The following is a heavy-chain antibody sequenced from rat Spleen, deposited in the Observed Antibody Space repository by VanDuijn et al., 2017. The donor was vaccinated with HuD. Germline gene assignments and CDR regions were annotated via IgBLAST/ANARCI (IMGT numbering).Heavy chain of an antibody. CDR3: ARQXXPYYFDX. CDR2: ISYDGSST. CDR1: GFTFSNYY. Sequence: EVQLVESDGGLVQPGRSLKLSCAASGFTFSNYYMAWVRQAPTKGLEWVATISYDGSSTFHRDSVKGRFTISRDNAKSTLYLQMDSLRSEDTATYYXARQXXPYYFDXWGQGVXXTVSS. J-gene: IGHJ2*01. V-gene: IGHV5-29*01.